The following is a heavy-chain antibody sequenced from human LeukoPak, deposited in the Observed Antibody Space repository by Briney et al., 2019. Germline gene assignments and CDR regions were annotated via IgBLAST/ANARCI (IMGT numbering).Heavy chain of an antibody. Sequence: GGSLRLSCAASGFTFSSSAMNWVRQAPGKAPEWVSGISASGSSTYFADSVKGRFTISRDNAKNSLYLQMNSLRAEDTALYYCAKDMVRGQLYYYGMDVWGQGTTVTVSS. CDR1: GFTFSSSA. D-gene: IGHD3-10*01. CDR3: AKDMVRGQLYYYGMDV. CDR2: ISASGSST. J-gene: IGHJ6*02. V-gene: IGHV3-23*01.